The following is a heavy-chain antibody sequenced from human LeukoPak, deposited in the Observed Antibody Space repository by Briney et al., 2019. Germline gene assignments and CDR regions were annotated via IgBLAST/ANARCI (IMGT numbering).Heavy chain of an antibody. J-gene: IGHJ4*02. Sequence: GGSLRLSCAASRFTFSVHWMHWVRQAPGKGLEWVSRINPDESDKAYADSVKGRFTISRDNAKNTLYLQMNSLRAEDTAVYYCAKEGDLGMIVVVITTGVDYWGQRTLVTVSS. V-gene: IGHV3-74*01. CDR3: AKEGDLGMIVVVITTGVDY. CDR1: RFTFSVHW. CDR2: INPDESDK. D-gene: IGHD3-22*01.